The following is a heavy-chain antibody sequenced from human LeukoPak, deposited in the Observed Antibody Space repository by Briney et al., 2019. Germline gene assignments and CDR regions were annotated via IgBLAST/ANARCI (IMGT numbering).Heavy chain of an antibody. CDR3: ARGLIVGATTDAFDI. CDR2: IIPIFGTA. CDR1: GGTFSSYA. D-gene: IGHD1-26*01. Sequence: ASVKVSCKASGGTFSSYAISWVRQAPGQGLEWMGGIIPIFGTANYAQKFQGRVTITTDESTSTAYMELSSLRSEDTAVYYCARGLIVGATTDAFDIWGQGTMVTVSS. J-gene: IGHJ3*02. V-gene: IGHV1-69*05.